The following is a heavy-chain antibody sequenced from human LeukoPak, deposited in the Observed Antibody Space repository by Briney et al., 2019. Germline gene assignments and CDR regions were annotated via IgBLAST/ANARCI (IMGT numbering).Heavy chain of an antibody. J-gene: IGHJ4*02. V-gene: IGHV5-51*01. CDR2: IYPVDSDT. D-gene: IGHD2-15*01. CDR3: ARHLIGGATYCSGGSCRHYFDY. CDR1: GYSFTSYW. Sequence: GESLKISLQGSGYSFTSYWSGWVRQIPGKGREWIRIIYPVDSDTRYSPSFKGQVTISADKSISTAYLQWSSLKASDTGMYDCARHLIGGATYCSGGSCRHYFDYWGQGTLVTVSS.